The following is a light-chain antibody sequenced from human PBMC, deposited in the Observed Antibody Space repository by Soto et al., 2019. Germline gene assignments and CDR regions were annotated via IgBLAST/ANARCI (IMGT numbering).Light chain of an antibody. J-gene: IGLJ2*01. V-gene: IGLV1-44*01. CDR1: GSSIGTNT. CDR3: AAWDGSLNNVL. CDR2: GDN. Sequence: QSVLTQPPSASGTPGQRVTISCSGSGSSIGTNTVNWYRQLPGTAPKLLIYGDNQRPSGVPDRVSGSKSGTSASLAISGLQSEYEADYYCAAWDGSLNNVLFGGGTKVTVL.